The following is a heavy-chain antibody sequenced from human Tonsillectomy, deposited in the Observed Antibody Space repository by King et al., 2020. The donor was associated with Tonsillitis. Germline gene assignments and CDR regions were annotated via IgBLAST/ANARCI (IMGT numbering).Heavy chain of an antibody. CDR2: VSYDGENK. CDR3: AXXXXWAGYTSISYEWAFDI. CDR1: GFTFSSYG. J-gene: IGHJ3*02. V-gene: IGHV3-30*03. Sequence: VQLVESGGGVVQPGRSLRLSCVASGFTFSSYGIHWVRQAPGKGLEWVAVVSYDGENKYYADSVKGRFTISRENSKNTLYLHMKSLRTEDTAMYYCAXXXXWAGYTSISYEWAFDIWGQGTMVTVSS. D-gene: IGHD6-13*01.